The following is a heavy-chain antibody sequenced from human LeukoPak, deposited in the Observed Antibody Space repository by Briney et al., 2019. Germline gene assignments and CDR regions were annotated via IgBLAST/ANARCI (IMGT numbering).Heavy chain of an antibody. CDR1: GGSFSDYY. Sequence: SSETLSLTCAVYGGSFSDYYWTWIRQPPGKGLEWIGEINHSGSTNYNPSLKSRVTIFVDTSKSQFSLKLNSVTAADTAVYYCARGYYYDSSGYYLGYWSQGNLVTVSS. CDR2: INHSGST. V-gene: IGHV4-34*01. CDR3: ARGYYYDSSGYYLGY. J-gene: IGHJ4*02. D-gene: IGHD3-22*01.